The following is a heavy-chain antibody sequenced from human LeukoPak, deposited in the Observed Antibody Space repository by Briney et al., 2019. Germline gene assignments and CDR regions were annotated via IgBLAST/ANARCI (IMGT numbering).Heavy chain of an antibody. Sequence: ASETLSLTCTVSGGSISSYYWSWIRQPPGKGLEWIGEINHSGNTNYNPSLKSRVTISVDTSKNQFSLKLSSVTAADTAVYYCARDRTDYGDYGNWFDPWGQGTLVTVSS. D-gene: IGHD4-17*01. J-gene: IGHJ5*02. CDR3: ARDRTDYGDYGNWFDP. CDR1: GGSISSYY. CDR2: INHSGNT. V-gene: IGHV4-34*01.